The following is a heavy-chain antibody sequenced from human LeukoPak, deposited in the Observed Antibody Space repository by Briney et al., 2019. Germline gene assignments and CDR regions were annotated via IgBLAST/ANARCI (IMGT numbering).Heavy chain of an antibody. Sequence: GGSLRLSCAASGFTFSSHAMNWVRQPPGKGLDWVPSIDKSGDGAFYADSVKGRFTISRDNSKNTLYLQMNSLRREDTAVYYCARRGGTSGWGAFDIWGQGTMVTVSS. D-gene: IGHD2-2*01. J-gene: IGHJ3*02. CDR3: ARRGGTSGWGAFDI. CDR1: GFTFSSHA. V-gene: IGHV3-23*01. CDR2: IDKSGDGA.